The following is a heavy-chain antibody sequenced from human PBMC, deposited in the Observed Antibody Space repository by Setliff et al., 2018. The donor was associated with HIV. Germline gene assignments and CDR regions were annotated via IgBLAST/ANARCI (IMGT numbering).Heavy chain of an antibody. CDR3: ARDQLAMVRRNGMDV. J-gene: IGHJ6*02. Sequence: SETLSLTCAVSGVSITSATYYWSWIRHSPGKGLEWIGYIDYSGSAFYNPSLKSRLTISRDNSKNTLYVQMNSLRVEDTAVYYCARDQLAMVRRNGMDVWGQGTTVTVSS. CDR2: IDYSGSA. V-gene: IGHV4-31*11. CDR1: GVSITSATYY. D-gene: IGHD3-10*01.